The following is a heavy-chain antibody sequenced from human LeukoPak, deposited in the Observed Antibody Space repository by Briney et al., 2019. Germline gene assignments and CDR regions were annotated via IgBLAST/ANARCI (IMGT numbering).Heavy chain of an antibody. CDR1: GGSISTTSYY. D-gene: IGHD3-10*01. Sequence: SETLSLTCTVSGGSISTTSYYWGWIRQPPGKGLEWIGNIYYTGSTYYNPSLKSRVTISVDTSKNQFSLKLSSVTAADTAVYYCARGRRNYYGPGSYYTVFDYWGQGTMVTVSS. V-gene: IGHV4-39*07. J-gene: IGHJ4*02. CDR2: IYYTGST. CDR3: ARGRRNYYGPGSYYTVFDY.